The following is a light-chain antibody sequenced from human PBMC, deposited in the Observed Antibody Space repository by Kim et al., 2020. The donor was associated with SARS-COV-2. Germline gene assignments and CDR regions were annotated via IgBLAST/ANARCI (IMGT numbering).Light chain of an antibody. CDR1: SLRNYY. J-gene: IGLJ1*01. CDR2: GKN. V-gene: IGLV3-19*01. Sequence: SSELTQDPAVSVALGQTVRITCQGDSLRNYYASWYQQKPGQAPVLVIYGKNNRPSGIPDRFSCSSSGDTASMTITGAQAEDEADYYCNSRDSSGNHLGVFGTGTKVTVL. CDR3: NSRDSSGNHLGV.